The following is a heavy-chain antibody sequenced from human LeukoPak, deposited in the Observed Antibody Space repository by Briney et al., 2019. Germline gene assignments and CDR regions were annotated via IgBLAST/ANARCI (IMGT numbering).Heavy chain of an antibody. CDR3: ARESQSGYDYVSNFDY. CDR1: GFTFSSYG. V-gene: IGHV3-23*01. J-gene: IGHJ4*02. Sequence: GGTLRLSCAASGFTFSSYGMSWVRQAPGKGLEWVSAISGSGGSTYYADSVKGRFTISRDNAKNSLYPQMNSLRAEDTAVYYCARESQSGYDYVSNFDYWGQGTLVTVSS. CDR2: ISGSGGST. D-gene: IGHD5-12*01.